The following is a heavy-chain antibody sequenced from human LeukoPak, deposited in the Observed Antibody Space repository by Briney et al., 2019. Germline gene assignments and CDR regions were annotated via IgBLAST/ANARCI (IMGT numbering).Heavy chain of an antibody. J-gene: IGHJ6*03. V-gene: IGHV3-23*01. CDR2: ISGSGGST. Sequence: GGSLRLSCAASGFTFSNYAMSWVRQAPGKGLEWVSGISGSGGSTYYADSVKGRFTISRDNSKNSLYLQMNSLRTEDTALYYCAKDGDFWSGYRHYYMDVWGKGTTVTVSS. CDR1: GFTFSNYA. D-gene: IGHD3-3*01. CDR3: AKDGDFWSGYRHYYMDV.